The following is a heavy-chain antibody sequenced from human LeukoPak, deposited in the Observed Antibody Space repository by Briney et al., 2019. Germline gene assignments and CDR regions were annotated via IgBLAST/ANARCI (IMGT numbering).Heavy chain of an antibody. CDR3: ARLSMVRGVIAYYYYYMDV. CDR2: IYYRGST. D-gene: IGHD3-10*01. Sequence: SETLSLTCAVYGGSFSGYYWSWIRQPPGKGLEWIGSIYYRGSTYYNPSLKSRVTISVDTSKNQFSLKLSSVTAADTAVYYCARLSMVRGVIAYYYYYMDVWGKGTTVTISS. J-gene: IGHJ6*03. CDR1: GGSFSGYY. V-gene: IGHV4-34*01.